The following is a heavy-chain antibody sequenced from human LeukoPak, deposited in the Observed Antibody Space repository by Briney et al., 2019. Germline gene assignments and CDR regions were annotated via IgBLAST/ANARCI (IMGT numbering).Heavy chain of an antibody. CDR2: ISTYNGDT. CDR1: GYTFSTYS. Sequence: ASVTGSCKTSGYTFSTYSITWVRQAPGQGLEWMGWISTYNGDTKYAQRLQGRLTLTTDTSTGTAYMDLRSLRSDDTAVIYCARIRSNSWPPFPDHWGQGTLLIVSS. J-gene: IGHJ5*02. D-gene: IGHD2/OR15-2a*01. V-gene: IGHV1-18*01. CDR3: ARIRSNSWPPFPDH.